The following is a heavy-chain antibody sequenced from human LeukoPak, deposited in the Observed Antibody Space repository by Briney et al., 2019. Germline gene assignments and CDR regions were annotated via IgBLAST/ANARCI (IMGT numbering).Heavy chain of an antibody. Sequence: TSETLSLTCAVYGGSFSGYYWSWIRQPPGKGLEWIGEINHSGSTNYNPSLKSRVTISVDTSKNQFSLKLSSVTAADTAVYYYGVVPAAIQWYYFDYWGQGTLVTVSS. CDR3: GVVPAAIQWYYFDY. V-gene: IGHV4-34*01. CDR2: INHSGST. CDR1: GGSFSGYY. D-gene: IGHD2-2*02. J-gene: IGHJ4*02.